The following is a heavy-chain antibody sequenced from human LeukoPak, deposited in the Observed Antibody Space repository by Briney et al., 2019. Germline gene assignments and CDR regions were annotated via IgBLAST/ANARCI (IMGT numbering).Heavy chain of an antibody. Sequence: GGSLRLSCAASGFIFSNYWMHWVRQAPGKGLVWVSRINSDGSATTYADSVKGRFTVSRDNAKNTVYLQMNSPGAEDTAVYYCARGTAGAFDLWGRGTRVTVSS. CDR2: INSDGSAT. J-gene: IGHJ3*01. D-gene: IGHD6-13*01. CDR3: ARGTAGAFDL. V-gene: IGHV3-74*03. CDR1: GFIFSNYW.